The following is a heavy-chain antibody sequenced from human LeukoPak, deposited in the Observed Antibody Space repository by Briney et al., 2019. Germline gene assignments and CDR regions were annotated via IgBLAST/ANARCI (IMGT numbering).Heavy chain of an antibody. CDR1: GFTFSSYW. CDR3: AREGEYYYDSSGYNY. D-gene: IGHD3-22*01. V-gene: IGHV3-74*01. CDR2: INSDGSST. Sequence: PGGSLRLSCAASGFTFSSYWMHWVRQAPGKGLVWVSRINSDGSSTSYADSVKGRFTISRDNAKNTLYLQMNSLRAEDTAVYYCAREGEYYYDSSGYNYRGQGTLVTVSS. J-gene: IGHJ4*02.